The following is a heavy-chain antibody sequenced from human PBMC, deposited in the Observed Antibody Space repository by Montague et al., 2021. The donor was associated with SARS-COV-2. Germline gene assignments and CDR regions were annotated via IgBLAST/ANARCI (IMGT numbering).Heavy chain of an antibody. CDR3: ATGINYYDFLALQS. CDR1: GGSIESGNW. V-gene: IGHV4-4*02. D-gene: IGHD3/OR15-3a*01. CDR2: ILHTEST. J-gene: IGHJ4*02. Sequence: SETLSLTCTVYGGSIESGNWWSWVRQTPGKGLEWIGEILHTESTNFNPSLKTRVAMSVDKSRNQFSLKLTSLTAADTAVYYCATGINYYDFLALQSWGQGALVIVSS.